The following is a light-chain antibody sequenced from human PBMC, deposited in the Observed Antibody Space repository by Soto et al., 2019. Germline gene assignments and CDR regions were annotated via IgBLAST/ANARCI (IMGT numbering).Light chain of an antibody. V-gene: IGKV3-15*01. Sequence: EIVMTQSPATLSVSPGERATLSCRASQSISSNLAWYQQKPGQAPRLLIYDASTRATGIPARLSGSGSETEFTLTISSLQSEDFAVYYCQQYNDWPPKYTFGQGTKLEIK. CDR2: DAS. CDR1: QSISSN. J-gene: IGKJ2*01. CDR3: QQYNDWPPKYT.